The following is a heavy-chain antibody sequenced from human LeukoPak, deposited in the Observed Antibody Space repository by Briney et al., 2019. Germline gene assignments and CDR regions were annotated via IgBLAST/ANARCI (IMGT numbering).Heavy chain of an antibody. V-gene: IGHV1-46*01. CDR1: GYTFTNYY. CDR3: ARAHTDGATYFKY. D-gene: IGHD2-15*01. CDR2: INPSGRST. J-gene: IGHJ4*02. Sequence: ASVKVSCKASGYTFTNYYIHWVRQAPGQGLEWMGIINPSGRSTSSAQKFQGRVTMTRDTSTSTVYMELSSLKTDDTAVYYCARAHTDGATYFKYWGLGTLVTVSS.